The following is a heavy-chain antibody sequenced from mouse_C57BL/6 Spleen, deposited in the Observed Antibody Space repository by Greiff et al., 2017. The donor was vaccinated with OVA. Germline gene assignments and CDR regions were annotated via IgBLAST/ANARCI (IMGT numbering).Heavy chain of an antibody. J-gene: IGHJ3*01. CDR3: ARRDYDDDVFAY. CDR1: GYTFTSYW. V-gene: IGHV1-50*01. CDR2: IDPSDSYT. D-gene: IGHD2-4*01. Sequence: QVQLKQPGAELVKPGASVKLSCKASGYTFTSYWMQWVKQRPGQGLEWIGEIDPSDSYTNYNQKFKGKATLTVDTSSSTAYMQLSSLTSEDSAVYYCARRDYDDDVFAYWGQGTLVTVSA.